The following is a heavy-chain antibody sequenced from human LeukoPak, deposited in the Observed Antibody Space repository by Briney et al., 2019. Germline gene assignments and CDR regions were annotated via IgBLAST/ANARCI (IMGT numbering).Heavy chain of an antibody. CDR1: GGSISSYY. CDR3: ARVGELEPTFYYYYYMDV. J-gene: IGHJ6*03. V-gene: IGHV4-59*12. D-gene: IGHD3-16*01. CDR2: IYYSGST. Sequence: PSETLSLTCTVSGGSISSYYWSWIRQPPGKGLEWIGYIYYSGSTNYNPSLKSRVTMSVDTSKNQFSLKLTSVTAADTAVYYCARVGELEPTFYYYYYMDVWGKGTTVTVSS.